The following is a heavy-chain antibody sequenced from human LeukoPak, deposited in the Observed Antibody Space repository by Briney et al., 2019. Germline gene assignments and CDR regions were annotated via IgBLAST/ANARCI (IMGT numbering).Heavy chain of an antibody. J-gene: IGHJ4*02. D-gene: IGHD2-2*01. Sequence: GGSLRLSCVASGFTFSDHYMDWVRQAPGKGLEWVGRIRNKANSYSTEYAASVNGRFTVSRDDSKNSPYLQINSLTTEDTAVYYCVRVRLGSSTRLLDYWGQGTLVTVAS. CDR1: GFTFSDHY. CDR3: VRVRLGSSTRLLDY. CDR2: IRNKANSYST. V-gene: IGHV3-72*01.